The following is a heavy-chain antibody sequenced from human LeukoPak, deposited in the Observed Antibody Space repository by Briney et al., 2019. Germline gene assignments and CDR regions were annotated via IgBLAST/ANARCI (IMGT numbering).Heavy chain of an antibody. D-gene: IGHD3-22*01. CDR1: GFTFSSYE. CDR3: AREGPYDGSDGDAFDI. V-gene: IGHV3-48*03. J-gene: IGHJ3*02. CDR2: ISGSGSII. Sequence: GGSLRLSCAASGFTFSSYEMNWVRQAPGKGLEWVSQISGSGSIIYYADSVKGRFSISRDNAKNSLYLQMNSLRAEDTAVYYCAREGPYDGSDGDAFDIWGQGTMATVSS.